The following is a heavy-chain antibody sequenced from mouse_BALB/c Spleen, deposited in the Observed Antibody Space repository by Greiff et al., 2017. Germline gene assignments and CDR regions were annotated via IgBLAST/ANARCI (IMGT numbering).Heavy chain of an antibody. J-gene: IGHJ2*01. CDR2: IYYSGTI. Sequence: EVQLQESGPGLVKPSQTVSLTCTVTGISITTGNYRWSWIRQFPGNKLEWIGYIYYSGTITYNPSLTSRTTITRDTSKNQFFLEMNSLTAEDTATYYCAREVYSHDGDYFDYWGQGTTLTVSS. CDR1: GISITTGNYR. D-gene: IGHD2-12*01. CDR3: AREVYSHDGDYFDY. V-gene: IGHV3-5*02.